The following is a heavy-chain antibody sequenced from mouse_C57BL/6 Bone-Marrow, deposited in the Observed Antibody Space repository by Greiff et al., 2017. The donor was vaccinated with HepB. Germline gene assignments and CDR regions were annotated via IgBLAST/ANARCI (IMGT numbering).Heavy chain of an antibody. CDR3: ARANVTTVVASYYFDY. V-gene: IGHV1-82*01. CDR2: IYPGDGDT. J-gene: IGHJ2*01. Sequence: VKLQESGPELVKPGASVKISCKASGYAFSSSWMNWVKQRPGKGLEWIGRIYPGDGDTNYNGKFKGKATLTADKSSSTAYMQLSSLTSEDSAVYFCARANVTTVVASYYFDYWGQGTTLTVSS. D-gene: IGHD1-1*01. CDR1: GYAFSSSW.